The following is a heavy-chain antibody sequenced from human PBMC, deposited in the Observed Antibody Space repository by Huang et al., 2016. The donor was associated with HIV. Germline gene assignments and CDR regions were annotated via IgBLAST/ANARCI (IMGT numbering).Heavy chain of an antibody. V-gene: IGHV4-61*09. Sequence: QVQLQESGPGLVKPSQTLSLTCTVSGGSISSGSYDWSWIRQPAGKGLEWIGHIYTSESPNYNPSLKNRVTISVDMSKNQFSPNLSSVTAADTAVYYCARRRWHYYDSSGYSSFDYWGQGTLVTVSS. CDR1: GGSISSGSYD. CDR3: ARRRWHYYDSSGYSSFDY. J-gene: IGHJ4*02. CDR2: IYTSESP. D-gene: IGHD3-22*01.